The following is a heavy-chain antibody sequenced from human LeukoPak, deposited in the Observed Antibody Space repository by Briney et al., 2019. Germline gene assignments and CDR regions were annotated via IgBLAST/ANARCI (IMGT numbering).Heavy chain of an antibody. CDR1: GGSMTGTTYY. V-gene: IGHV4-39*01. CDR3: ARNVSAGYFDY. Sequence: SETLSLTCSVSGGSMTGTTYYWAWIGQPPGKGLEWIGSVYYSGSTSYSPSLKSRVTISVDTSKNQFSLRLSSVTAADTAVYYCARNVSAGYFDYWGHGTLVTVSS. CDR2: VYYSGST. J-gene: IGHJ4*01. D-gene: IGHD2-8*01.